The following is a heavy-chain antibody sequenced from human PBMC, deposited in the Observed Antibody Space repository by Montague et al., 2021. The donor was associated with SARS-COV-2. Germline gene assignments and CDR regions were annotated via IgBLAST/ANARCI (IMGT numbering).Heavy chain of an antibody. D-gene: IGHD3-3*01. Sequence: SETLSLTCTVSGDSMNNYYWSWIRQPPGKGLEWIGYINHSGSTHYNPSLQSRVTLSKGTSKNQFSLRLTSVTAADTAMYFCARAPIFGRSWYAYFDYWGQGTLVTVSS. J-gene: IGHJ4*02. CDR1: GDSMNNYY. CDR3: ARAPIFGRSWYAYFDY. CDR2: INHSGST. V-gene: IGHV4-59*01.